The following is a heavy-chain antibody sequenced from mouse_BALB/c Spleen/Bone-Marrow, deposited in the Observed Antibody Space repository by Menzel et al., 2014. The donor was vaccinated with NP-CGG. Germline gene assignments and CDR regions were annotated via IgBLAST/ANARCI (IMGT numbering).Heavy chain of an antibody. D-gene: IGHD2-14*01. CDR1: GYTFTSYW. V-gene: IGHV1S22*01. CDR3: TRDQVRRRYYYAMDY. CDR2: IYPGSGRT. Sequence: LQQPGSGLVRPGASVKLSCKASGYTFTSYWMHWVKQRHGQGLEWIGNIYPGSGRTNYAETFNSQGTLTVDTSSSTANMHLSSLTSEDAAVYYCTRDQVRRRYYYAMDYWGQGASVTVSS. J-gene: IGHJ4*01.